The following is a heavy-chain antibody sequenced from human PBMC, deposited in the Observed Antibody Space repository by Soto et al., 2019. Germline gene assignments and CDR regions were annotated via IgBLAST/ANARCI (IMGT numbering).Heavy chain of an antibody. CDR2: ISGSGGST. CDR1: GFTFSSYA. V-gene: IGHV3-23*01. Sequence: GGSLRLSCAASGFTFSSYAMSWVRQAPGKGLEWVSAISGSGGSTYYADSVKGRFTISRDNSKNTLYLQMNSLRAEDTAVYYCARSPVLLETLFDYWGQGTLVTVSS. J-gene: IGHJ4*02. D-gene: IGHD3-10*02. CDR3: ARSPVLLETLFDY.